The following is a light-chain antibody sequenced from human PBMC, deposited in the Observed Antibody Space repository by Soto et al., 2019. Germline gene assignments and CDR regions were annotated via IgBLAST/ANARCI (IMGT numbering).Light chain of an antibody. J-gene: IGLJ1*01. CDR1: SSDVGYYDY. CDR3: SSYAGSSTRV. V-gene: IGLV2-8*01. CDR2: EVT. Sequence: QSVLTQPPSASGFPGQSVTISCTGTSSDVGYYDYVSWHQQHPGKAPKLVIYEVTKRPSGVPDRVSASKSGNTASLTVSGLRAEDEADYYCSSYAGSSTRVFGTGTKVTVL.